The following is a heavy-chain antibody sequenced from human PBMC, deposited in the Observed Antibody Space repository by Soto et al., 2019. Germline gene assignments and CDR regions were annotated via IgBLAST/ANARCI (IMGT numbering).Heavy chain of an antibody. D-gene: IGHD3-10*01. J-gene: IGHJ4*02. CDR2: IYHSGST. CDR3: ARGLPFYYGSGPYDY. Sequence: XETLSLTFSVSGVSISTSKWLSWVRQPPGKGLEWIGEIYHSGSTNYNPSLKSRVTISVDKSKNQFSLKLSSVTAADTAVYYCARGLPFYYGSGPYDYWGQGNLVTVSS. V-gene: IGHV4-4*02. CDR1: GVSISTSKW.